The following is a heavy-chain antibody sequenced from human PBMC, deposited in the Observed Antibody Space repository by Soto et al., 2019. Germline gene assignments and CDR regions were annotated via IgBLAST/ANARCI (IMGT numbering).Heavy chain of an antibody. CDR2: IYYSGST. CDR1: GGSISSYY. Sequence: SETLSLTCTVSGGSISSYYWSWIRQPPGKGLEWIGYIYYSGSTNYNPSLKSRVTISVDTSKNQFSLKLSSVTAADTAVYYCARFTYYFDSSGYFNWFDPWGQGTLVTVSS. V-gene: IGHV4-59*01. J-gene: IGHJ5*02. CDR3: ARFTYYFDSSGYFNWFDP. D-gene: IGHD3-22*01.